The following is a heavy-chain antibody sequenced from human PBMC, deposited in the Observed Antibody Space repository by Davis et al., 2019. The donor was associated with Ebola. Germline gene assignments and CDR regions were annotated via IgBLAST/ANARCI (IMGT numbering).Heavy chain of an antibody. V-gene: IGHV3-30*03. CDR2: ISYDGSNK. CDR3: ARENTYYDTNAFDI. J-gene: IGHJ3*02. D-gene: IGHD3-9*01. Sequence: GESLKISCAASGFTFSSYGMHWVRQAPGKGLEWVAVISYDGSNKYYADSVKGRFTISRDNSKNTLYLQMNSLRAEDTAVYYCARENTYYDTNAFDIWGQGTMVTVSS. CDR1: GFTFSSYG.